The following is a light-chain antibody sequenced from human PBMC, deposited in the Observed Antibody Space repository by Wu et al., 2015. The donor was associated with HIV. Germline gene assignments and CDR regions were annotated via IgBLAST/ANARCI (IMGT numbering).Light chain of an antibody. CDR1: QSINSN. CDR3: QQYNNWPPLT. Sequence: EIVMTQSPATLSVSPGERATLSCRASQSINSNLAWYQQKPGQAPRLFIYAASTRATGIPARFSGSGSGTEFTLTISSMQSEDFAVYYCQQYNNWPPLTFGGGTKVEI. J-gene: IGKJ4*01. CDR2: AAS. V-gene: IGKV3-15*01.